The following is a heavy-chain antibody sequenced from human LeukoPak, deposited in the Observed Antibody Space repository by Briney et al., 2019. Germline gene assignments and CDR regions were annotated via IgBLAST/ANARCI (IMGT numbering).Heavy chain of an antibody. V-gene: IGHV4-38-2*02. CDR1: GYSISSGYY. CDR2: IYHSGST. D-gene: IGHD6-19*01. CDR3: AREDSSGLDY. Sequence: PSETLSLTCAVSGYSISSGYYWGWIRQPPGKGLEWIGSIYHSGSTYYNPSLKSRVTISVDTPKNQFSLKLSSVTAADTAVYYCAREDSSGLDYWGQGTLVTVSS. J-gene: IGHJ4*02.